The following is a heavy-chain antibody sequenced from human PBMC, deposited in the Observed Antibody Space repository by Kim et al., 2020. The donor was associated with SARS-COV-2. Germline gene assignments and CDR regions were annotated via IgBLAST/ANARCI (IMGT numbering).Heavy chain of an antibody. D-gene: IGHD5-12*01. CDR3: ARHAGYDPFDY. V-gene: IGHV4-39*01. J-gene: IGHJ4*02. Sequence: TYYNPSLKSRVTISVDTSKNQFSLKLSSVTAADTAVYYCARHAGYDPFDYWGQGTLVTVSS. CDR2: T.